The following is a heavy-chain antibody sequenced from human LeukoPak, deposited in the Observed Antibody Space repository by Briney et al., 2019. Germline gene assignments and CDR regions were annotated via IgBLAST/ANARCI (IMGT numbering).Heavy chain of an antibody. Sequence: GRSLRLSCTASGFTFGDYAMSWFRQAPGKGLEWVGFIRSKAYGGTTEYAASVKGRFTISRDDSKSIAYLQMNSLRAEDTAAYYCAKDMWVGVVDSEFDYWGQGTLVTVSS. D-gene: IGHD3-22*01. CDR1: GFTFGDYA. V-gene: IGHV3-49*03. J-gene: IGHJ4*02. CDR3: AKDMWVGVVDSEFDY. CDR2: IRSKAYGGTT.